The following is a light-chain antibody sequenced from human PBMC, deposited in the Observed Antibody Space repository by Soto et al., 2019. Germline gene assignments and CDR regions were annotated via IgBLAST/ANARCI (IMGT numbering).Light chain of an antibody. CDR3: CSFAGGTTWV. Sequence: QSVLTQPPSASGTPGQRVTFSCSGSGSNIGSNAVNWYQQLPGTAPKLLIYSNTQRPSGVPDRFSGSKSGTSASLTISGLQAEDEADYYCCSFAGGTTWVFGGGTKVTVL. CDR2: SNT. V-gene: IGLV1-44*01. J-gene: IGLJ3*02. CDR1: GSNIGSNA.